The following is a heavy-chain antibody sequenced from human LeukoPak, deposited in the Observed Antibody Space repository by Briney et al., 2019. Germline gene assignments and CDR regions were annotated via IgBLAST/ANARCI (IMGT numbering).Heavy chain of an antibody. J-gene: IGHJ4*02. Sequence: ASVKVSCKASGGTFSSYAISWVRQAPGQGLEWMGGIIPIFGTANYAQKFQGRVTITADESTSTAYMELSSLRSEDTAVYYCAREVVRAVAGKYYFDYWGQGTPVTVSS. D-gene: IGHD6-19*01. CDR2: IIPIFGTA. V-gene: IGHV1-69*13. CDR1: GGTFSSYA. CDR3: AREVVRAVAGKYYFDY.